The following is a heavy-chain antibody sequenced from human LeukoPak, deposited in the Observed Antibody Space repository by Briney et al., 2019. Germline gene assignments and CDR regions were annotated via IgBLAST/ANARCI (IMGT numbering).Heavy chain of an antibody. J-gene: IGHJ4*02. D-gene: IGHD5-24*01. CDR3: ANPPVEMATIEDY. CDR2: IYYDGSNK. CDR1: GFTFSHYG. V-gene: IGHV3-33*06. Sequence: PGRSLRLSCAASGFTFSHYGMHWVRQAPGKGLEWVAVIYYDGSNKYYADSVKGRFTISRDNSKSTLYLQMNSLRAEDTAVFYCANPPVEMATIEDYWGQGTLVTASS.